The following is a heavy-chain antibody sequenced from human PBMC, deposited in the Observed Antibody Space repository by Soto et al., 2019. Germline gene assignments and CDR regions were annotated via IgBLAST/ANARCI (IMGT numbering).Heavy chain of an antibody. CDR3: GKDATYSYVSRGYYDEGGDAFDI. V-gene: IGHV3-23*01. CDR2: ISGSGGST. CDR1: GFTFSSYA. Sequence: GGSLRLSCAASGFTFSSYAMSWVRQAPGKGLEWVSAISGSGGSTYYADSVKGRFTITRDNSKNTLYLKMNSLRAEDMAVYYCGKDATYSYVSRGYYDEGGDAFDIWGQGTLVTVSS. D-gene: IGHD3-22*01. J-gene: IGHJ3*02.